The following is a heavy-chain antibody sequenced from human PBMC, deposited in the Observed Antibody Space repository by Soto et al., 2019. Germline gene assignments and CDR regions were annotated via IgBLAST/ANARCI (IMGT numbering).Heavy chain of an antibody. CDR3: ARGPLVVLNYFES. J-gene: IGHJ4*02. Sequence: QVQLVQSGTEVKKPGSSVKVSCKASGGTFSNYPINWVRQAPVQGLEWMGSIFPLTDIPDYAQNFQARLTISADKSTSTAYMELSSLTSDDTAMYFCARGPLVVLNYFESWGQGTLVTVSS. CDR2: IFPLTDIP. V-gene: IGHV1-69*02. CDR1: GGTFSNYP.